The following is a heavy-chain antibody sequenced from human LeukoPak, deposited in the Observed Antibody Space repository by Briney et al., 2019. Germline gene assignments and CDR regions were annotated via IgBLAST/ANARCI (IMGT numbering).Heavy chain of an antibody. J-gene: IGHJ4*02. D-gene: IGHD2-15*01. V-gene: IGHV3-30-3*01. CDR3: ARDYCSGGSCYYFDY. Sequence: PGGSLRLSCAASGFTFSSYAMHWVRQAPGKGLEWVAVISYDGSNKYYADSVKGRFTISRDNSKNTLYLQMNSLRAEDTAVYYCARDYCSGGSCYYFDYWGQGTLVTVSS. CDR1: GFTFSSYA. CDR2: ISYDGSNK.